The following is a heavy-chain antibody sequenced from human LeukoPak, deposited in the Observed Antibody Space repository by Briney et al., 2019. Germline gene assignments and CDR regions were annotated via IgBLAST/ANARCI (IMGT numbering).Heavy chain of an antibody. CDR1: GFTFSSYW. CDR3: ARDFPMVGSGYSCFDY. Sequence: GGSLRLSCVASGFTFSSYWMHWVRQDPRKGLVWVSRINGDGRNINYADSVRGRFTISRDNAKNTLYLQMNSLRAEDTAVYYCARDFPMVGSGYSCFDYWGQGTLVTVSS. D-gene: IGHD3-22*01. V-gene: IGHV3-74*01. J-gene: IGHJ4*02. CDR2: INGDGRNI.